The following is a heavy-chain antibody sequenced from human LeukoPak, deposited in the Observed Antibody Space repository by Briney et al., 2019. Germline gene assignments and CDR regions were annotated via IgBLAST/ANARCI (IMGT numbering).Heavy chain of an antibody. Sequence: PSETLSLTCGVSGGSLGSRNWWSWVRQPSGKGLEGIGEIYQSGSTNYNPSLKSRVTISVDNSKNQFSLKLSSVTAADTAVYYCPRSVSGSYGAFDIWGQGTMVTVSS. D-gene: IGHD1-26*01. CDR2: IYQSGST. J-gene: IGHJ3*02. CDR3: PRSVSGSYGAFDI. CDR1: GGSLGSRNW. V-gene: IGHV4-4*02.